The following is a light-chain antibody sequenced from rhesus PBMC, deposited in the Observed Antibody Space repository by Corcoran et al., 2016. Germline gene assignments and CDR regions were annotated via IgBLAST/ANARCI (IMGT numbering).Light chain of an antibody. CDR3: QKYNDWPIT. J-gene: IGKJ3*01. CDR1: QSVGST. V-gene: IGKV3-35*02. CDR2: YAS. Sequence: ETVMMQSPATLSLSPGERATLSCRASQSVGSTLAWYQQKLGQAPRLLIYYASSRATGIPDRSSGSVSGTEFTLTISSLDPEDVGVYYCQKYNDWPITFGPGTKLDIK.